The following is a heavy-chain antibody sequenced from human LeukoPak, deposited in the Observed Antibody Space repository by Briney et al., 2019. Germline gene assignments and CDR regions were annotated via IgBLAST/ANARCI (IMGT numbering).Heavy chain of an antibody. CDR2: IKQEGREK. CDR3: ARVSPNTVTTLQFLHH. V-gene: IGHV3-7*01. J-gene: IGHJ1*01. D-gene: IGHD4-17*01. Sequence: GCLRLSWVPSGFTLSSYWMSWVRQAPGKGLGWVANIKQEGREKKYVDSGKGRYTISRDNAKNPLYLQMNSLRPEDTAVYYCARVSPNTVTTLQFLHHGGQRTLLSVSS. CDR1: GFTLSSYW.